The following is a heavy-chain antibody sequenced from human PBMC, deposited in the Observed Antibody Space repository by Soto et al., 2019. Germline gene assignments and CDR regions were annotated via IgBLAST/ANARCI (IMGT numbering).Heavy chain of an antibody. D-gene: IGHD2-15*01. Sequence: QLLESGGGLVQPGGSLRLSCEASGFSFSRNAMSWVRQAPGKGLEWVSSISSGGNTHYADSVKGRFTISRDNSKNTQSLQMTSLGAEDTAVYYCAKLGYCTGGTCYLDYYYGVDVWGQGTTVTVS. V-gene: IGHV3-23*01. CDR2: ISSGGNT. J-gene: IGHJ6*02. CDR1: GFSFSRNA. CDR3: AKLGYCTGGTCYLDYYYGVDV.